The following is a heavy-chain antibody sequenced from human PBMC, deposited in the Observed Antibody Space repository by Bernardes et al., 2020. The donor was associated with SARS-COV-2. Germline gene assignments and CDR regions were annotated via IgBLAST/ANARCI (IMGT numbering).Heavy chain of an antibody. D-gene: IGHD6-6*01. CDR2: INPNSGGT. CDR1: GYTFTGYY. CDR3: ARSSWGSSFDAFDI. Sequence: ASVKVSCKASGYTFTGYYMHWVRQAPGQGLEWMGWINPNSGGTNYAQKFQGRVTMTRDTSISTAYMELSRLRSDDTAVYYCARSSWGSSFDAFDIWGQGTMVTVSS. V-gene: IGHV1-2*02. J-gene: IGHJ3*02.